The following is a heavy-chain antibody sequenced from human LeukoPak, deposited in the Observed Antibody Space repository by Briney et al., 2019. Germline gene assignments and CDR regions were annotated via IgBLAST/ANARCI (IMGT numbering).Heavy chain of an antibody. CDR2: IIPIFGTA. CDR3: ARREGGYHPFDY. V-gene: IGHV1-69*13. Sequence: GASVKVSCKASGGTFSSYAISWVRQAPGQGLEWMGGIIPIFGTANYAQKFQGRVTITADESTSTAYMELSSLRSEDTAVYYCARREGGYHPFDYWGQGTLVTVSS. CDR1: GGTFSSYA. J-gene: IGHJ4*02. D-gene: IGHD5-18*01.